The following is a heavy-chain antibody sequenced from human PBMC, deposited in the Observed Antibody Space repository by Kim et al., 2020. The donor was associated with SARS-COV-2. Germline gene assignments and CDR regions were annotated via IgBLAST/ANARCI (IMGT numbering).Heavy chain of an antibody. CDR1: GFTFSNAW. D-gene: IGHD3-10*01. Sequence: GGSLRLSCAASGFTFSNAWMSWVRQAPGKGLEWVGRIKSKTDGGTTDYAAPVKGRFTISRDDSKNTLYLQMNSLKTEDTAVYYCKTFPPLLWFGSRESGMDVWGQGTTVTVSS. CDR2: IKSKTDGGTT. J-gene: IGHJ6*02. CDR3: KTFPPLLWFGSRESGMDV. V-gene: IGHV3-15*01.